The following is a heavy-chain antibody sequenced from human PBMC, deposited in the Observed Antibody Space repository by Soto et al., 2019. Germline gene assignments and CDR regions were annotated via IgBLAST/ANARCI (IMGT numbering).Heavy chain of an antibody. V-gene: IGHV3-48*01. CDR1: GFTFSSYS. D-gene: IGHD1-1*01. J-gene: IGHJ5*02. Sequence: EVQLVESGGGLVQPGGSLRLSCAASGFTFSSYSMNWVRQAPGKGLEWVSYISSSSSTIYYADSVKGRFTISRDNAKNSLYLQMNSLRAEDTAVYYCARDAETIPQPNWFDPWGQGTLVTVSS. CDR2: ISSSSSTI. CDR3: ARDAETIPQPNWFDP.